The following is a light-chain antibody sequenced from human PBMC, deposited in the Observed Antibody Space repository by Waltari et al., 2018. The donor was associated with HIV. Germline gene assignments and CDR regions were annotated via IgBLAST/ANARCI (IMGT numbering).Light chain of an antibody. Sequence: QSVLTQPPSASGTPGQRVTISCSGSSSNVGSNYVSWYQQFPGTAPKLLIYRNDQRPSGVPDRFSGSKSGTSASLAIGGLRSEDEAVYYCATWDDSLSVPFGGGTKLTVL. CDR2: RND. J-gene: IGLJ2*01. V-gene: IGLV1-47*01. CDR1: SSNVGSNY. CDR3: ATWDDSLSVP.